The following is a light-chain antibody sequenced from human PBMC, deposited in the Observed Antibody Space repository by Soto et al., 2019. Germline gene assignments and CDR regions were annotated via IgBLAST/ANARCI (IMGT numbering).Light chain of an antibody. CDR1: QSIGRW. CDR2: KAS. J-gene: IGKJ1*01. Sequence: DIQMTQSPSTLSASVGDRVTITCRASQSIGRWLAWYQQKPGKAPKLLIYKASNLQTGVPSRFSGGGSGTEFTLTIDSLQPEDFATYYCQQFDSYVWTFGQGTKVEIK. V-gene: IGKV1-5*03. CDR3: QQFDSYVWT.